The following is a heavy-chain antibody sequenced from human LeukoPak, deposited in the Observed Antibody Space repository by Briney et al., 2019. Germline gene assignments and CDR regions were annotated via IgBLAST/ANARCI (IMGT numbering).Heavy chain of an antibody. CDR2: ISGSGGST. CDR1: GFTFSSYA. CDR3: AKRRVFGVVIQYKGYFDY. D-gene: IGHD3-3*01. J-gene: IGHJ4*02. Sequence: QPGGSLRLSCAASGFTFSSYAMSWVRQAPGKGLEWVSAISGSGGSTYYADSVKGRFTISRDNSKNTLYLQMNSLRAEDTAVYYCAKRRVFGVVIQYKGYFDYWGQGTLVTVSS. V-gene: IGHV3-23*01.